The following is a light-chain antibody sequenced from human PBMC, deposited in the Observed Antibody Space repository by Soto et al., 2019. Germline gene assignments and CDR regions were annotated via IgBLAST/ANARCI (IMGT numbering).Light chain of an antibody. V-gene: IGKV1-5*01. Sequence: DIQMTHSPSTLSASVGDTFTVTCRASQSVSGWLAWYQQKPGEAPKLLIYDASALPRGVPSRFSGSGSGTKFTLTVASLQPDDFATYYCQQYETFSGTFGPGTKVDIK. CDR2: DAS. J-gene: IGKJ1*01. CDR3: QQYETFSGT. CDR1: QSVSGW.